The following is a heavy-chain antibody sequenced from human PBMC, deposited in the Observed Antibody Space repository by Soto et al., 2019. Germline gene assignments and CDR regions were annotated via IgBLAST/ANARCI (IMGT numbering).Heavy chain of an antibody. D-gene: IGHD3-3*01. CDR3: ARARSYYDFWSGYPKHYYYYGMDV. CDR2: INHSGST. Sequence: SETLSLTCSVYGWSFSGYYWSWIRQPPGKGLEWIGEINHSGSTNYNPSLKSRVTISVDTSKNQFSLKLSSVTAADTAVYYCARARSYYDFWSGYPKHYYYYGMDVWGQGTTVTVSS. CDR1: GWSFSGYY. V-gene: IGHV4-34*01. J-gene: IGHJ6*02.